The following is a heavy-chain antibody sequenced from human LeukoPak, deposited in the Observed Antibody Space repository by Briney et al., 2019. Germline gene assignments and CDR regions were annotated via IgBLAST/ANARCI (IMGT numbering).Heavy chain of an antibody. J-gene: IGHJ4*02. CDR1: EFSLSTNGVG. Sequence: SGPTLVKPTQTLTLTCTFSEFSLSTNGVGVGWIRQPPGKALEWLALIYWNDDKRYSPSLKSRLTITKDTSKNQVVLTMTNMDPVVTATYYCAHRRGYTGVDYWGQGTLVTVSS. V-gene: IGHV2-5*01. CDR2: IYWNDDK. CDR3: AHRRGYTGVDY. D-gene: IGHD5-24*01.